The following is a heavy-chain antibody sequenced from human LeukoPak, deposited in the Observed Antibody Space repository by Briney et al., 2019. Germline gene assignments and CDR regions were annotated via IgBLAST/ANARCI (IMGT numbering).Heavy chain of an antibody. Sequence: ASVKVSCKASGYTFTGYYLHWVRQAPGQGLEWMGWINPNSGDTDYAQNFQGRVTMTRDTSISTAYLDLSRLRSDDTAVYYCARGYCSSTSCYAGFSPNDYWGQGTLVTVSS. CDR3: ARGYCSSTSCYAGFSPNDY. CDR1: GYTFTGYY. J-gene: IGHJ4*02. CDR2: INPNSGDT. V-gene: IGHV1-2*02. D-gene: IGHD2-2*01.